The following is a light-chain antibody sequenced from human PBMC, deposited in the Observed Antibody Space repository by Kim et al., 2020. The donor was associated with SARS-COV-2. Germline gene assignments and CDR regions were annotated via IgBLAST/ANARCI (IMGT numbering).Light chain of an antibody. J-gene: IGKJ2*01. CDR1: QSMSAGY. CDR2: GTS. V-gene: IGKV3-20*01. Sequence: CPGERATLSCRASQSMSAGYLTGYQKKPGQAPRLLMYGTSTRATGIPDRCSGSKSGTDFFLTINRLEPEDSEISYCHHLSSSPYYIFGRGTKLEI. CDR3: HHLSSSPYYI.